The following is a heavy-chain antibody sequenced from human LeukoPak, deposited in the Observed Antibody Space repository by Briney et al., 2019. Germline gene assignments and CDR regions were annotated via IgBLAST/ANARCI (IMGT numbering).Heavy chain of an antibody. CDR3: ERLESDMLTGYYGVGWFDP. D-gene: IGHD3-9*01. CDR2: IYPGDSDT. CDR1: GYSFTSYW. J-gene: IGHJ5*02. Sequence: GESLKISSKGSGYSFTSYWIGCVSQMPAKGLEWMGIIYPGDSDTRYSPSFQGQVTISADKSISPAYLQWSSLKASDTAMYYCERLESDMLTGYYGVGWFDPWGQGTLVTVSS. V-gene: IGHV5-51*01.